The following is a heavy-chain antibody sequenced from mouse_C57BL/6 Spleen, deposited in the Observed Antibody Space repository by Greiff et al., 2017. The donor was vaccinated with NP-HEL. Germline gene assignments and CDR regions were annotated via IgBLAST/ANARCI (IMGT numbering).Heavy chain of an antibody. CDR2: ISGGGGNT. CDR1: GFTFSSYT. V-gene: IGHV5-9*01. Sequence: DVKLVESGGGLVKPGGSLKLSCAASGFTFSSYTMSWVRQTPEKRLEWVATISGGGGNTYYPDSVKGRFTISRDNAKNTLYLQMSSLRSEDTALYYCARTFTTVVAYDYWGQGTTLTVSS. CDR3: ARTFTTVVAYDY. J-gene: IGHJ2*01. D-gene: IGHD1-1*01.